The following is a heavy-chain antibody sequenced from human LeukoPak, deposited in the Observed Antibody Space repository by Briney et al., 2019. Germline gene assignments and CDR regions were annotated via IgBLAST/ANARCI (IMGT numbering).Heavy chain of an antibody. CDR1: GFTFSNYW. D-gene: IGHD3-10*01. CDR2: INSDGGNT. Sequence: GGSLRLSCAASGFTFSNYWMHWVRQTPGKGLVWVSRINSDGGNTNYADSVKGRFTVSRDNAKNTLYLQINSLRVEDTALYYCVRGGSSVSFDYWGQRTLDAVSS. J-gene: IGHJ4*02. CDR3: VRGGSSVSFDY. V-gene: IGHV3-74*01.